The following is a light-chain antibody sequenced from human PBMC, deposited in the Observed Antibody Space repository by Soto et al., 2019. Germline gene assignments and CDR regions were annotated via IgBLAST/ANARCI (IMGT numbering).Light chain of an antibody. V-gene: IGKV3-15*01. CDR2: GAS. J-gene: IGKJ1*01. Sequence: EIMMTQSPAPPFVFPRGKNNPSLRASQSVSSNLAWYQQKPGQAPRLLIYGASTRATGIPARFSGSGSGTEFTLTISSLQSEDFAVYYCQQYNNWPRTFGQGTKVDIK. CDR3: QQYNNWPRT. CDR1: QSVSSN.